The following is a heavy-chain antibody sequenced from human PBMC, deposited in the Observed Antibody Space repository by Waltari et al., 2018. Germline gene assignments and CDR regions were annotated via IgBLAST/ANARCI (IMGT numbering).Heavy chain of an antibody. CDR1: GFTFSSYS. D-gene: IGHD1-26*01. J-gene: IGHJ4*02. CDR2: LSSSSSYI. V-gene: IGHV3-21*01. Sequence: EVQLVESGGGLVKPGGSLRLSCAASGFTFSSYSMNWVRQAPGKGLEWVSSLSSSSSYIYYADSGKGRFTISGDNDKNSLYLQMNSLRAEDTAVYYCARDSGPYYFDYWGQGTLVTVSS. CDR3: ARDSGPYYFDY.